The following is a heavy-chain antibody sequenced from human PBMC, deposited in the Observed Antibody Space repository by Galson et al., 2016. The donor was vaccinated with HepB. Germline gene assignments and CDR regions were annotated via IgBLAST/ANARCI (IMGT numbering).Heavy chain of an antibody. Sequence: SLRLSCAVSGFTFRNHQMHWIRQVSGKGLMWVARIEGDGTSPIYAPSVKGRFTISSDSAENTVYLQMNRLRAEDTALYYCARDLSGPDHWGQGTQVTVSP. J-gene: IGHJ4*02. CDR1: GFTFRNHQ. V-gene: IGHV3-74*01. CDR2: IEGDGTSP. CDR3: ARDLSGPDH.